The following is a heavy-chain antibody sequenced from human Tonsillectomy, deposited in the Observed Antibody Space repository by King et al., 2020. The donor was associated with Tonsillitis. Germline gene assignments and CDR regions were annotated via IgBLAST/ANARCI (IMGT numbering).Heavy chain of an antibody. CDR1: GGSISSGNFY. CDR2: IYYSGST. J-gene: IGHJ3*02. Sequence: QLQESGPGLVKPSQTLSLTCTVSGGSISSGNFYWSWIRQPPGKGLEWIGYIYYSGSTYYNPVLKSRVTMSVDTSKNPFSLNLSSVTAADTAVYYCARGYCSGGSCYSVDAFDIWGQGTMVTVSS. D-gene: IGHD2-15*01. V-gene: IGHV4-30-4*01. CDR3: ARGYCSGGSCYSVDAFDI.